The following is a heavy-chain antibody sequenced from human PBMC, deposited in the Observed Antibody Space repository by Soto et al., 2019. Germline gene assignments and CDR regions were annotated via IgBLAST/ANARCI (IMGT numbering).Heavy chain of an antibody. D-gene: IGHD3-10*01. CDR2: IYNSGST. V-gene: IGHV4-59*01. CDR1: GGSISSYY. CDR3: ARARITMVREVIKYNMDV. J-gene: IGHJ6*02. Sequence: PSETLSLTCTVSGGSISSYYWSWIRRPPGKGLEWIGYIYNSGSTTSNPSLQSRVTISVDTSKNQFSLKLSSVTAADTGIYYCARARITMVREVIKYNMDVWGQGTTVTVSS.